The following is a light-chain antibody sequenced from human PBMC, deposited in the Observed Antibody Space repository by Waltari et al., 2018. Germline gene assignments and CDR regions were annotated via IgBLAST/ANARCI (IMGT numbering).Light chain of an antibody. CDR2: ASS. Sequence: TCQAGQAIDKNLNWYQQKPGKSPKLLIYASSTLETGVPSRFSGSGSGRKFSFTISSLQPEDFATYYCQQFDNVPLTFGGGTKVDIK. J-gene: IGKJ4*01. CDR1: QAIDKN. CDR3: QQFDNVPLT. V-gene: IGKV1-33*01.